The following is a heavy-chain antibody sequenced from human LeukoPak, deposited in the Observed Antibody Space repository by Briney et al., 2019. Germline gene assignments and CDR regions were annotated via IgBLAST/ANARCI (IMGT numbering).Heavy chain of an antibody. CDR3: ARESDSSGWYDS. CDR1: GFSFDDYA. CDR2: ISGDGGST. D-gene: IGHD3-22*01. Sequence: PGGSLRLSCAAPGFSFDDYAIHWVRQAPGKGLEWVSLISGDGGSTFYADSVKGRFTISRDNSKNSLYLQMSSLRSEDTALYYCARESDSSGWYDSWGRGTLVTVSS. V-gene: IGHV3-43*02. J-gene: IGHJ5*01.